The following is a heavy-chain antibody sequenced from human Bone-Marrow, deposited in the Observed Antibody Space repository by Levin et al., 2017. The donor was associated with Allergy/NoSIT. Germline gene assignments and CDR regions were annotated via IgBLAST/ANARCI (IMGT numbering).Heavy chain of an antibody. CDR2: IYFDGSKT. J-gene: IGHJ4*02. CDR3: ARDRSGNYFYF. D-gene: IGHD2/OR15-2a*01. Sequence: GGSLRLSCAASGFPFSAYGMHWIRQGPGKGLEWVAFIYFDGSKTYYADSVEGRFTISRDNSKNTAYLQMDSLRGDDTAVYYCARDRSGNYFYFWGQGTQVTVSS. CDR1: GFPFSAYG. V-gene: IGHV3-33*01.